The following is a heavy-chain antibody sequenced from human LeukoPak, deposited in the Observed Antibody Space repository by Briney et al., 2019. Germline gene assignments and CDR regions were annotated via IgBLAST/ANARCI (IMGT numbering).Heavy chain of an antibody. J-gene: IGHJ4*02. Sequence: GESLKISCKGSGYTFTNHWISWVRQMPGKGLEWMGKIDPSDSYTNYSPSFQGHVTISADKSFSTAYLQWTSLKASDTAMYYCARHAKAYGSSCDYWGQGTLVTVSS. V-gene: IGHV5-10-1*01. D-gene: IGHD6-13*01. CDR3: ARHAKAYGSSCDY. CDR1: GYTFTNHW. CDR2: IDPSDSYT.